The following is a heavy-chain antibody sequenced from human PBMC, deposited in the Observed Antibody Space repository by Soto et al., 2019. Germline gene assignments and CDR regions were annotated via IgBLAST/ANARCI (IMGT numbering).Heavy chain of an antibody. CDR3: AKDAAYYDSSGYYYFDY. Sequence: QVQLVESGGGVVQPGRSLRLSCAASGFTFSSYGMHWVRQAPGKGLEWVAVISYDGSNKYYADSVKGRFTISRDNSKNTLYLQRNSLRAEDTAVYYCAKDAAYYDSSGYYYFDYWGQGTLVTVSS. CDR1: GFTFSSYG. D-gene: IGHD3-22*01. J-gene: IGHJ4*02. V-gene: IGHV3-30*18. CDR2: ISYDGSNK.